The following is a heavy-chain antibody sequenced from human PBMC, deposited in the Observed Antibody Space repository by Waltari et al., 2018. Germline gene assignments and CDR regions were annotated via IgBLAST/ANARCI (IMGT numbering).Heavy chain of an antibody. CDR1: GFTFSSYS. J-gene: IGHJ5*02. D-gene: IGHD3-16*02. Sequence: EVQLVESGGGLVKPGGSLRLSCAASGFTFSSYSMNWVRQAPGKGLEWVSSISSSSSYIYYADSVKGRFTISRDYAKNSLYLQMNSLRAEDTAVYYCARADFMITFGGVIVPNWFDPWGQGTLVTVSS. CDR2: ISSSSSYI. CDR3: ARADFMITFGGVIVPNWFDP. V-gene: IGHV3-21*01.